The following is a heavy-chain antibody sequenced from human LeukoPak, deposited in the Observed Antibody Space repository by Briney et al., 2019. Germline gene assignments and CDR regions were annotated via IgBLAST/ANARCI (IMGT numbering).Heavy chain of an antibody. CDR3: AKTVTWTRIFFDY. Sequence: QPGGSLRLSCAASGFTFSTFAMIWVRQPPGKGLEWVSSIFPSGGEIHYADSVKGRFTISRDNSKNTLYLQMNSLRAEDTAVYYCAKTVTWTRIFFDYWGQGTLVTVSS. V-gene: IGHV3-23*01. CDR2: IFPSGGEI. J-gene: IGHJ4*02. CDR1: GFTFSTFA. D-gene: IGHD3-16*01.